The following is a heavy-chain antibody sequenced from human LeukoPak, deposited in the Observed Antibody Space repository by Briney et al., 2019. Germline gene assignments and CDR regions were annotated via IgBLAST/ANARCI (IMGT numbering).Heavy chain of an antibody. CDR1: GYTFIGYY. V-gene: IGHV1-2*02. D-gene: IGHD1-26*01. CDR3: ARGLGSGSYHFDY. J-gene: IGHJ4*02. Sequence: ASVKVSCKASGYTFIGYYIHWVRQTPGQGLEWMGSINANTGGANYAQRFRGRVPMTRDTSISTVYLELTGLTSDDTAVYYCARGLGSGSYHFDYWGQGALVIVSS. CDR2: INANTGGA.